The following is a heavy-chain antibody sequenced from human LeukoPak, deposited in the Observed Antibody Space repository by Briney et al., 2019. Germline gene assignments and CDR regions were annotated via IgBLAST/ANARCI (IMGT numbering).Heavy chain of an antibody. J-gene: IGHJ6*02. V-gene: IGHV3-23*01. CDR3: AKDFDPRYYYYGMDV. D-gene: IGHD3-9*01. CDR2: ISGSGGST. CDR1: GFTFSSYA. Sequence: GGSLRLSCAASGFTFSSYAMSWVRQAPGKGLEWVSAISGSGGSTYYADSVKGRFTISRDNSKNTLYLQMNSLRAEDTAVYYCAKDFDPRYYYYGMDVWGQGTTVTVSS.